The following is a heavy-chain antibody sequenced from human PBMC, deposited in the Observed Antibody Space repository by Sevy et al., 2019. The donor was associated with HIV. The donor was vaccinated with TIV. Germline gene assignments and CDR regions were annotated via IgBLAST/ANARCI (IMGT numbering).Heavy chain of an antibody. D-gene: IGHD2-2*01. J-gene: IGHJ4*02. CDR3: AKDHCSSTSCYGYYFDY. V-gene: IGHV3-30*02. CDR2: IRYDGSNK. CDR1: GFTFSSYG. Sequence: GGSLRLSCAASGFTFSSYGMHWVRQAPGKGLEWVAFIRYDGSNKYYVDSVKGRFTISRDNSKNTLYLQMNSLRAEDTAVYYCAKDHCSSTSCYGYYFDYWGQGTLVTVSS.